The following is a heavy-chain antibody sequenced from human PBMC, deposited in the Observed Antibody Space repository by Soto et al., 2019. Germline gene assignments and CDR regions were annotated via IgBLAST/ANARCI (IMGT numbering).Heavy chain of an antibody. CDR3: ARDHGGYVTYFDY. Sequence: GGSLRLSCAASGFIFSGNYMSWIRQAPGKGLEWXSXIXXXGXTXXXAXXXXGRFTVSRDNAKNSVDLQMNSLRAEDTAMYYCARDHGGYVTYFDYWGQGTLVTVSS. V-gene: IGHV3-11*01. D-gene: IGHD5-12*01. J-gene: IGHJ4*02. CDR2: IXXXGXTX. CDR1: GFIFSGNY.